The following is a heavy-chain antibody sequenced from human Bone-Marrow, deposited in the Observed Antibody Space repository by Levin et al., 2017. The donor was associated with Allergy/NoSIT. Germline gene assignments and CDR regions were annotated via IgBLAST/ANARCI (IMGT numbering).Heavy chain of an antibody. J-gene: IGHJ4*02. Sequence: GESLKISCAASGFTFSSYAMSWVRQAPGKGLEWVSAISGSGGSTYYADSVKGRFTISRDNSKNTLYLQMNSLRAEDTAVYYCAKAEGGGWLQVYFDYWGQGTLVTVSS. CDR1: GFTFSSYA. CDR2: ISGSGGST. CDR3: AKAEGGGWLQVYFDY. D-gene: IGHD5-24*01. V-gene: IGHV3-23*01.